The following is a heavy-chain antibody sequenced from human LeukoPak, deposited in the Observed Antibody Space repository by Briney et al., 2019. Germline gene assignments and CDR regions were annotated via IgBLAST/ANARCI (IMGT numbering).Heavy chain of an antibody. CDR2: TYYRSKWHN. D-gene: IGHD3-16*02. CDR3: ARIVGGSQDY. V-gene: IGHV6-1*01. CDR1: GDSVSSNSAA. Sequence: SQTLSLTCAIPGDSVSSNSAAWNWIRQSPSRGLEWLGRTYYRSKWHNDYAVSVKSRITINRDTSKNQFSLLLNSVTPEDMGVYYCARIVGGSQDYWGQGTLVTVSS. J-gene: IGHJ4*02.